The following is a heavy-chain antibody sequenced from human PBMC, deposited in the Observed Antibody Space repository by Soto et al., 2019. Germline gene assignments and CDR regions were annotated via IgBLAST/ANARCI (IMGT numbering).Heavy chain of an antibody. J-gene: IGHJ5*02. Sequence: EAQLVESGGGLVQPGGSLRLSCAASGFTFSVYTMHWVRQSPGKGLEWISSITRSVTTISYADSVKGRFTISRDNAKSSLVLQMDTLRDKDTAVYYCARDGYSTSSDWPWFDPWGQVTLVTVAS. CDR3: ARDGYSTSSDWPWFDP. CDR2: ITRSVTTI. V-gene: IGHV3-48*02. CDR1: GFTFSVYT. D-gene: IGHD6-6*01.